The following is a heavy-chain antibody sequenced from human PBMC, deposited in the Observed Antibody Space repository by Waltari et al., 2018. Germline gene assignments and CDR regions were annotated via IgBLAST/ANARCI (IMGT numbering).Heavy chain of an antibody. J-gene: IGHJ4*02. D-gene: IGHD6-19*01. V-gene: IGHV1-2*02. Sequence: QVLLVQSGAEVKKPGASVKVSCTASGYTFTGSYMHWVRQAPGQELQGMGWISPNSGGTNYAQKFQGRVTMTRDTSISTAYMELSRLRSNDTAVDYCARRSSGWKGMYYFDYWGQGTLVTVSS. CDR3: ARRSSGWKGMYYFDY. CDR2: ISPNSGGT. CDR1: GYTFTGSY.